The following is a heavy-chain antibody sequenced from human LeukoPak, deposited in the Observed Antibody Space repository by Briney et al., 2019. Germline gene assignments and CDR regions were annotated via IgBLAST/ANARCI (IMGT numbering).Heavy chain of an antibody. V-gene: IGHV3-53*01. CDR2: IYSGGST. Sequence: GGSLRLSCAASGFTVSSNYMSWVRQAPGKGLEWVSVIYSGGSTYYADSVKGRFTISRDNSKNTLYLQMNSLRAEDTAVYYCAREGPPYYYMDVWGKGTTVTVSS. J-gene: IGHJ6*03. CDR3: AREGPPYYYMDV. CDR1: GFTVSSNY.